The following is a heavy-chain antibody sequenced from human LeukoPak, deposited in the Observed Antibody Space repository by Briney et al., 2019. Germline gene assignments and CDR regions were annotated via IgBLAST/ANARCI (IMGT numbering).Heavy chain of an antibody. CDR2: INWNGGST. J-gene: IGHJ4*02. CDR1: GFRFDDYG. V-gene: IGHV3-20*04. Sequence: GGSLRLSCVASGFRFDDYGMSWVRQAPGKGLEWVSGINWNGGSTGYADSVKGRFTISRDNAKNSLYLRMNSLRAEDTAMYYCARSPDSSNWLFDYWGQGILVTVSS. CDR3: ARSPDSSNWLFDY. D-gene: IGHD6-13*01.